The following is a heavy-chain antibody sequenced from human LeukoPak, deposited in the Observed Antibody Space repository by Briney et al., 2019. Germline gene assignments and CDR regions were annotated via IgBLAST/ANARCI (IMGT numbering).Heavy chain of an antibody. CDR1: GFTVSSNY. CDR2: IYSGGST. J-gene: IGHJ3*02. Sequence: GGSLRPSCAASGFTVSSNYMSWVRQASGKGLEWVSVIYSGGSTYYADSVKGRFTISRDNSKNTLYLQMNSLRAEDTAVYYCARARVFWTLDAFDIWGQGTMVTVSS. CDR3: ARARVFWTLDAFDI. D-gene: IGHD3/OR15-3a*01. V-gene: IGHV3-66*01.